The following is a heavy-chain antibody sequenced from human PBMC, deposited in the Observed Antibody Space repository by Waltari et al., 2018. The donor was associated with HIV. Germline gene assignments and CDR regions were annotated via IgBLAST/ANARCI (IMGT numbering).Heavy chain of an antibody. J-gene: IGHJ6*02. V-gene: IGHV1-18*01. D-gene: IGHD3-10*01. CDR1: GYDVPYDG. CDR2: VWSYDGNI. CDR3: TKGGGSWTQETHYYKAFDV. Sequence: QLLQSGPETRKPEASVKISCKASGYDVPYDGISWVRRPPVVGLEWVGWVWSYDGNIDIDRKFKDRVSLTTETATTTAFLEVRSLTVEDTAIYYCTKGGGSWTQETHYYKAFDVWGQGTTVIV.